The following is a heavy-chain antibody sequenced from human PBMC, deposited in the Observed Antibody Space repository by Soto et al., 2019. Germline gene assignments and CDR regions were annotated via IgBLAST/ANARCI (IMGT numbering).Heavy chain of an antibody. CDR2: INHSGST. V-gene: IGHV4-34*01. CDR3: ASSQGSSSYNWFDP. Sequence: PSETLSLTCAVYSGSFSGYYWSWIRQPPGKGLEWIGEINHSGSTNYNPSLKSRVTISVDTSKNQFSLKLSSVTAADTAVYYCASSQGSSSYNWFDPWGQGTLVTVSS. CDR1: SGSFSGYY. D-gene: IGHD6-6*01. J-gene: IGHJ5*02.